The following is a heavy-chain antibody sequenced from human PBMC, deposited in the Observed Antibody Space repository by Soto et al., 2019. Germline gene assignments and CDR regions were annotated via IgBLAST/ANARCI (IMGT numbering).Heavy chain of an antibody. D-gene: IGHD5-12*01. V-gene: IGHV3-23*01. J-gene: IGHJ4*02. CDR1: GFTFSNYV. CDR3: AKGYSGYDYALDY. Sequence: GGSLRLSCAASGFTFSNYVMSWVRQAPGKGLEWVLGTTSGGGSTFYADSVKGRFTISRDNSMNTLYLQMNSLRAEDTAVYYCAKGYSGYDYALDYWGQGT. CDR2: TTSGGGST.